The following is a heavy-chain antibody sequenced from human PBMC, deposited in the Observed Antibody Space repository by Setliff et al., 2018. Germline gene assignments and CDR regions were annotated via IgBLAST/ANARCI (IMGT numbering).Heavy chain of an antibody. D-gene: IGHD2-21*01. V-gene: IGHV4-4*02. CDR3: ARGLEGEDYFYYMDV. CDR2: TYHSGSI. J-gene: IGHJ6*03. CDR1: GGSISSSNW. Sequence: SETLSLTCTVSGGSISSSNWWTWVRQPPGKGLEWIGETYHSGSINYNPSLKSRVTMSVDKSKNQFSLKLTSVTAADTAVYYCARGLEGEDYFYYMDVWGKGNTVTVS.